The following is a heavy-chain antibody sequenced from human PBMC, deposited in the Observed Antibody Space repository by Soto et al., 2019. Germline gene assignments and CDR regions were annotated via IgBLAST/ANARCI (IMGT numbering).Heavy chain of an antibody. J-gene: IGHJ5*02. Sequence: SETLSLTCTVSGGSISSGGYYWSWIRQHPGKGLEWIGYIYYSGSTYYNPSLKSRVTISVDTSKNQFSLKLSSVTAADTAVYYCARGSYYDSSGYYGPWGQGTLVTV. CDR1: GGSISSGGYY. D-gene: IGHD3-22*01. CDR3: ARGSYYDSSGYYGP. CDR2: IYYSGST. V-gene: IGHV4-31*03.